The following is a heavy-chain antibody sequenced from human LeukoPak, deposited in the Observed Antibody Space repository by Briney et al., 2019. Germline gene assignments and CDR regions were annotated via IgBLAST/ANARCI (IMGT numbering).Heavy chain of an antibody. D-gene: IGHD3-10*01. CDR1: EFTFSTFS. CDR2: ISGSGGST. Sequence: PGGSLRLSCAASEFTFSTFSMSWVRQAPGKGLEWVSTISGSGGSTYYADSVKGRFTISRDNSKNTLYLQMNSLRAEDTAVYYCAKSTLSMVRGLIDYWGQGTLVTVSS. CDR3: AKSTLSMVRGLIDY. V-gene: IGHV3-23*01. J-gene: IGHJ4*02.